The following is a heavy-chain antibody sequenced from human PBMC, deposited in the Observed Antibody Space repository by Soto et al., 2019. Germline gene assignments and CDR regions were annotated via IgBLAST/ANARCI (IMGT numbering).Heavy chain of an antibody. V-gene: IGHV3-7*05. Sequence: GGSLRLSCAASGFTFSSYGMSWVRQAPGKGLEWVANIKQDGSEKYYVDSVKGRFTISRDNAKNSLYLQMNSLRAEDTAMYYCARTATAMVILDAFDIWGQGTMVTVSS. D-gene: IGHD5-18*01. CDR3: ARTATAMVILDAFDI. CDR2: IKQDGSEK. J-gene: IGHJ3*02. CDR1: GFTFSSYG.